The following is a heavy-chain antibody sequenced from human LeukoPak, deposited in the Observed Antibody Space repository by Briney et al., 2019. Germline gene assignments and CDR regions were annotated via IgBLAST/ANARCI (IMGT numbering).Heavy chain of an antibody. J-gene: IGHJ4*02. Sequence: GSLRLSCAASGFTFSDHYMDWVRQAPGKGLEWVGRTRNKANSYTTEYAASVKDRVTISRDDSKNSLYLQMNSLKTEDTAVYYCARTIPYSGSSPTAFDYWGRATLITVSS. CDR3: ARTIPYSGSSPTAFDY. D-gene: IGHD1-26*01. CDR1: GFTFSDHY. V-gene: IGHV3-72*01. CDR2: TRNKANSYTT.